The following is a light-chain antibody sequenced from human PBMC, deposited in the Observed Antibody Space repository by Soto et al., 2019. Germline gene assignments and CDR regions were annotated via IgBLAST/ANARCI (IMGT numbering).Light chain of an antibody. CDR1: SSNIGGNS. Sequence: QSVLTQPPSVSAAPGQKVTISCSGSSSNIGGNSVSWYQQLPGTAPKLLIYDDNKRPSGIPDRFSGSKSGTSATLGITGFQTGDEANYYCGSWDSSLSAYVFGTGTKAPS. CDR3: GSWDSSLSAYV. J-gene: IGLJ1*01. CDR2: DDN. V-gene: IGLV1-51*01.